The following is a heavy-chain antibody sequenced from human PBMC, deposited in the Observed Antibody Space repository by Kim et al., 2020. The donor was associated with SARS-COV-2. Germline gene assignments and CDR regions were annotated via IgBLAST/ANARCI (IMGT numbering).Heavy chain of an antibody. Sequence: SETLSLTCTVSGGSISSYYWSWIRQPPGKGLEWIGYIYYSGSTNYNPSLKSRVTISVDTSKNQFSLKLSSVTAADTAVYYCARLTLGRQQLDVYYFDYWGQGTLVTVSS. D-gene: IGHD6-13*01. J-gene: IGHJ4*02. CDR1: GGSISSYY. CDR3: ARLTLGRQQLDVYYFDY. V-gene: IGHV4-59*01. CDR2: IYYSGST.